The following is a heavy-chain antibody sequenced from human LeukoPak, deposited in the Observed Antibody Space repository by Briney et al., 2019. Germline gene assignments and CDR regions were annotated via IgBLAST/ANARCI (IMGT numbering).Heavy chain of an antibody. V-gene: IGHV6-1*01. D-gene: IGHD3-10*01. CDR3: ARDVATMVRGVYYYYYHGMDV. CDR1: GDSVSSNSAA. CDR2: TYYRSKWYN. Sequence: SQTLSFTCAISGDSVSSNSAAWNWIRQSPSRGLEWLGRTYYRSKWYNDYAVSVKSRITINPDTSKNQFSLQLNSVTPEDTAVYYCARDVATMVRGVYYYYYHGMDVWGKGTTVTVSS. J-gene: IGHJ6*04.